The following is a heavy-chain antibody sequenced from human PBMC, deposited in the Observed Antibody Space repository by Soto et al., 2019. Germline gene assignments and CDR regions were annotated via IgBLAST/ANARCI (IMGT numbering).Heavy chain of an antibody. D-gene: IGHD6-19*01. Sequence: QVQLVQSGAEVKKPGASVKVSCKASGYTFTSYGISWVRQAPGQGLEWMGWISAYNGNTNYAQKLQGRVTMTTDTSTSTAYMELRSLRFDDTALYYCARTWRIAVAGTNNCLDPWGQGTLVTVPS. J-gene: IGHJ5*02. CDR2: ISAYNGNT. V-gene: IGHV1-18*04. CDR1: GYTFTSYG. CDR3: ARTWRIAVAGTNNCLDP.